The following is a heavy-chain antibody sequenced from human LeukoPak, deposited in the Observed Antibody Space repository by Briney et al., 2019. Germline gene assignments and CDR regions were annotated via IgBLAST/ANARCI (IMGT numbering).Heavy chain of an antibody. CDR1: SGSISSYY. V-gene: IGHV4-59*01. D-gene: IGHD2-15*01. CDR3: ARVLRYCSGGNCYSGGLGYVDV. Sequence: SETLSLTCTVSSGSISSYYWSWIRQPPGKGLEWIGYIYYSGSTNYNPSLKSRVTISVDTSKNQFSLKLSSVTAADTAVYYCARVLRYCSGGNCYSGGLGYVDVWGKGTTVTISS. J-gene: IGHJ6*03. CDR2: IYYSGST.